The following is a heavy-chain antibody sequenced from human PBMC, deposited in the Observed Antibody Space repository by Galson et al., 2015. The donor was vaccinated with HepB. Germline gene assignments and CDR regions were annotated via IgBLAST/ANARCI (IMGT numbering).Heavy chain of an antibody. CDR1: GFTFSTYW. J-gene: IGHJ4*02. D-gene: IGHD5-24*01. Sequence: SLRLSCAASGFTFSTYWMHWVRQVPGKGLVWVSRINPDGTNTIYADSVKGRFTISRDNANNTLYLQMNSLRAEDTAVYYCARDLDGRDSFWGQGTLVTVSS. CDR3: ARDLDGRDSF. V-gene: IGHV3-74*01. CDR2: INPDGTNT.